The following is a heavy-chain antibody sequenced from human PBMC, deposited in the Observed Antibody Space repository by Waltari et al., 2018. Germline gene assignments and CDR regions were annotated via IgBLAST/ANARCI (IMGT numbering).Heavy chain of an antibody. D-gene: IGHD3-16*01. CDR2: IYYSGST. Sequence: QVQLQESGPGLVKPSETLSLTCTVSGGSISSHYWSWIRQPPGKGLEWIGYIYYSGSTNYNPSLKSRVTISVDTSKNQCSLKLSSVTAADTAVYYCARDGGGRRRWFDPWGQGTLVTVSS. CDR1: GGSISSHY. CDR3: ARDGGGRRRWFDP. V-gene: IGHV4-59*11. J-gene: IGHJ5*02.